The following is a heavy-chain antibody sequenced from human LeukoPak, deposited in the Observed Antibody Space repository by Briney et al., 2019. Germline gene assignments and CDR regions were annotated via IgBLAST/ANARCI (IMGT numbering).Heavy chain of an antibody. CDR1: GGSVSSGNYY. V-gene: IGHV4-61*01. J-gene: IGHJ6*02. CDR3: ARGLKEGGSYYGYYYYGMDV. D-gene: IGHD1-26*01. Sequence: SETLSLTCTVSGGSVSSGNYYWSWIGQPPGKGLEWIGYIYYSGSTNYNPSLKSRVTVSVDTSKNQFSLKLSSVTAADTAVYYCARGLKEGGSYYGYYYYGMDVWGQGTTVTVS. CDR2: IYYSGST.